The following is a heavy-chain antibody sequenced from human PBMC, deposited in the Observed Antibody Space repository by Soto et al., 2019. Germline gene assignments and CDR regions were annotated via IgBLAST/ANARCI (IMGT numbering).Heavy chain of an antibody. D-gene: IGHD1-26*01. CDR1: GDSISNSN. J-gene: IGHJ6*02. CDR2: IYKSGST. CDR3: ARERHSGTWDHYYGMDV. V-gene: IGHV4-59*07. Sequence: SDTLSLTCTFSGDSISNSNWIWIRQSPGKGLDWVGYIYKSGSTNYNPSLKSRVTISVDTSRDQFSLKLTSVTAADTAVYYCARERHSGTWDHYYGMDVWGQGTTVT.